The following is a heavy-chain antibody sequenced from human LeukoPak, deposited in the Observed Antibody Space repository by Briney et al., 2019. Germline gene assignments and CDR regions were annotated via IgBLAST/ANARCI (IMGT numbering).Heavy chain of an antibody. Sequence: SETLSLTCTVSGASISSYYWSWIRQPPGKGLEWIGDIYYSGSTYYNPSLKSRVTISVDTSNNQFSLKLSSVTAADTAVYYCARGDYGDYDRNWLDPWGQGTLVTVSS. V-gene: IGHV4-59*08. CDR2: IYYSGST. CDR3: ARGDYGDYDRNWLDP. CDR1: GASISSYY. D-gene: IGHD4-17*01. J-gene: IGHJ5*02.